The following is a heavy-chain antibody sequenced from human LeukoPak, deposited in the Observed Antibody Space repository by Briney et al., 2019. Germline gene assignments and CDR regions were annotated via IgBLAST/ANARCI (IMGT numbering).Heavy chain of an antibody. CDR2: IRDDSDGT. CDR3: VKDLNWAFDY. J-gene: IGHJ4*02. Sequence: GGSLRLSCAASGFTFNKSPMNWVRQSPGKGLEWISNIRDDSDGTTYADSVKGRFTISRDNAKNSLYLQINSLRAEDTAVYYCVKDLNWAFDYWGQGTLVTVSS. V-gene: IGHV3-48*01. D-gene: IGHD3-16*01. CDR1: GFTFNKSP.